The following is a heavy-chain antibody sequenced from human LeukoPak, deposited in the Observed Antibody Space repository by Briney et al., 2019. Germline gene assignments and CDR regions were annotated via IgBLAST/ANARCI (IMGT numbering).Heavy chain of an antibody. CDR1: GGSIGSYH. V-gene: IGHV4-4*09. D-gene: IGHD1-26*01. CDR3: AILLVSGSYLYYFDY. Sequence: SETLSLTCTVSGGSIGSYHWRWARQPPGGGLEWVEYFLTSETTNYNPSLKSRLTISGDTSKNQFTLRLSSVTAADTAVDFCAILLVSGSYLYYFDYWGQGTLVTVRS. J-gene: IGHJ4*02. CDR2: FLTSETT.